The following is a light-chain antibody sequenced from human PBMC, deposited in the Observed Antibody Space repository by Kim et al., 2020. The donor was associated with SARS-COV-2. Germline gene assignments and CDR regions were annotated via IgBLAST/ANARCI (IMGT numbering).Light chain of an antibody. CDR3: QQYKSYVWT. CDR1: QSINNY. J-gene: IGKJ1*01. V-gene: IGKV1-5*01. CDR2: DAS. Sequence: ASVGDSVTITCRARQSINNYLAWYQQKPGKAPSLLIYDASTLRSGVPSRFSGRGSGTEFTLTISSLQPDDLATYYCQQYKSYVWTFGRGTKVDIK.